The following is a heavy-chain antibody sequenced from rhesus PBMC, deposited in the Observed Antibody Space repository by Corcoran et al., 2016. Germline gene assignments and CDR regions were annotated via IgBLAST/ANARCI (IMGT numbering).Heavy chain of an antibody. V-gene: IGHV3S25*01. CDR1: GFTFSIYW. CDR2: INSGGVSA. CDR3: AKGTRRYSGYSYGYFDL. D-gene: IGHD5-24*01. J-gene: IGHJ2*01. Sequence: VQLVESGGGLAKPGGSLRLSCAASGFTFSIYWMNWVRQAPGKGLACVSAINSGGVSAYYADSVKGRFTISRDNSKNTLSLQMNSLRAEDTAVYYCAKGTRRYSGYSYGYFDLWGPGTPITISS.